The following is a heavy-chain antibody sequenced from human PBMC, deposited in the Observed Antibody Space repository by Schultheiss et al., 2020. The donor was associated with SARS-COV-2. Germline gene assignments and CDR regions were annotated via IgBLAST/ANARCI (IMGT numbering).Heavy chain of an antibody. D-gene: IGHD3-16*01. V-gene: IGHV3-47*02. J-gene: IGHJ6*02. CDR3: AKAVWRPILPYGMDV. Sequence: GESLKISCAASGFAFSSYVLHWVRRAPGKGPEWVSAIGTGGDTYYADSVMGRFTISRDNAKKSLYLQMNILIAEDVAVYSCAKAVWRPILPYGMDVWGQGTTVTVSS. CDR2: IGTGGDT. CDR1: GFAFSSYV.